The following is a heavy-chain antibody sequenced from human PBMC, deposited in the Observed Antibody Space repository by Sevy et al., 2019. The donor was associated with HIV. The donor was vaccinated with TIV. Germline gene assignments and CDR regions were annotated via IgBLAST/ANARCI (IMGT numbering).Heavy chain of an antibody. CDR2: IGSGGDA. V-gene: IGHV3-13*01. D-gene: IGHD5-12*01. J-gene: IGHJ6*02. Sequence: GGSLRLSCGASGFTFSSYDMHWVHQAAGKGLEWVSGIGSGGDAYYPGSVKGRFTISRENAKNSLYLQMNSLRVGDTAVYYCARIGGYSDYGMDVWGQGTTVTVSS. CDR1: GFTFSSYD. CDR3: ARIGGYSDYGMDV.